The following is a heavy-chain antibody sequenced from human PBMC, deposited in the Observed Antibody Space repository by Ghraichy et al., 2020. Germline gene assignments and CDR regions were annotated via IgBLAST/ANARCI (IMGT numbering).Heavy chain of an antibody. D-gene: IGHD5-12*01. CDR1: GFTFSDNG. V-gene: IGHV3-30*02. CDR3: ARGRGYDLLGRVPPFDP. Sequence: GGSLRLSCEASGFTFSDNGMHWVRQAPGKGLAWVAFLRSDVSGEYYADSVKGRFTISRDKSENTLYLQMHSLRAEDTAFYYCARGRGYDLLGRVPPFDPWGQGTLVIVSS. CDR2: LRSDVSGE. J-gene: IGHJ5*02.